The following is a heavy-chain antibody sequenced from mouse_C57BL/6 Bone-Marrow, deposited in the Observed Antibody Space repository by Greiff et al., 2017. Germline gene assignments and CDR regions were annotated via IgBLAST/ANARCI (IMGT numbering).Heavy chain of an antibody. J-gene: IGHJ4*01. Sequence: VQLQQSGAELARPGASVTLSCKASGYTFTSYGISWVKQRTGKGLEWIGEIYPRSGNTYYNEKLQGKSTLPVDNSSSTAYMQLSSLTSEDSAVYYCARDRDGYDGYYYAMDYWGQGTSVTVSS. CDR3: ARDRDGYDGYYYAMDY. V-gene: IGHV1-81*01. CDR1: GYTFTSYG. D-gene: IGHD2-2*01. CDR2: IYPRSGNT.